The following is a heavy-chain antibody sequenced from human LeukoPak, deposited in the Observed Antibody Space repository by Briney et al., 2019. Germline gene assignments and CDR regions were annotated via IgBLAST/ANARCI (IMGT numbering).Heavy chain of an antibody. CDR2: ISYSGST. D-gene: IGHD6-19*01. J-gene: IGHJ4*02. V-gene: IGHV4-39*01. CDR1: GGSISSSSYY. Sequence: SETLSLTCTVSGGSISSSSYYWGWIRQPPGKGLEWTGSISYSGSTYYKPSLKSRVTISVDTSKNQFSLKLSSVTAADTAVYFCAKSAGVAVAGGIFDYWGQGTLVTVSS. CDR3: AKSAGVAVAGGIFDY.